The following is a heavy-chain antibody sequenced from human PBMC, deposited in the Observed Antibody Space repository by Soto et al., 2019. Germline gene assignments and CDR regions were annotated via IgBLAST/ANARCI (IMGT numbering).Heavy chain of an antibody. Sequence: QVQLVQSGAEVKKPGASVKVSCKASGYTFTSYDINWVRQATGQGLEWMGWMNPNSGNTGYAQKFQGRVTSTRTTSISTAYMELSSLRSEATAVYYCARRGYSSSWYYYYYYGMDVWGQGTTVTVSS. CDR1: GYTFTSYD. CDR3: ARRGYSSSWYYYYYYGMDV. J-gene: IGHJ6*02. D-gene: IGHD6-13*01. V-gene: IGHV1-8*01. CDR2: MNPNSGNT.